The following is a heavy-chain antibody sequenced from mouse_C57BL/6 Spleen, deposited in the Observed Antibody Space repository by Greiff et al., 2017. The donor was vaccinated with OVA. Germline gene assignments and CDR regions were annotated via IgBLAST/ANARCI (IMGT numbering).Heavy chain of an antibody. J-gene: IGHJ4*01. Sequence: VQLQQSGAELMKPGASVKLSCKATGYTFTGYWIEWVKQRPGHGLEWIGEILPGSGSTNYNEKFKGKATFPADTSSNTAYMQLSSLTTEDSAISYCARCLYYYCSEGYAMDDWGQGTSVTVSS. D-gene: IGHD1-1*01. CDR1: GYTFTGYW. CDR3: ARCLYYYCSEGYAMDD. V-gene: IGHV1-9*01. CDR2: ILPGSGST.